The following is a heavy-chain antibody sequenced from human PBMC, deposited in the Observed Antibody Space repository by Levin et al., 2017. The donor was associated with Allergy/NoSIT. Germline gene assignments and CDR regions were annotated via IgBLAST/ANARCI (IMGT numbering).Heavy chain of an antibody. V-gene: IGHV1-69*01. J-gene: IGHJ6*02. Sequence: PFPGLAWLGGIIPLFGTTNFAQKFQGRVTITARESTSTAYMELSSLRSEDTAVYYCARRKYQRILGKYFYYEMDVWGQGTTVTVSS. CDR2: IIPLFGTT. D-gene: IGHD1-14*01. CDR3: ARRKYQRILGKYFYYEMDV.